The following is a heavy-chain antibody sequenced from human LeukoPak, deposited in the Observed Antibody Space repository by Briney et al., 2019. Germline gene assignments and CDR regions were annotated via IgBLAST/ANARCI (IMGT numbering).Heavy chain of an antibody. CDR3: TTRVRYCGGDCYPLDY. D-gene: IGHD2-21*02. CDR2: IKSRTDGGTT. Sequence: PGGSLRLSCAASGFTFSNSWMTWVRQTPGKGLEWVARIKSRTDGGTTDYSAPVKGRFTISGDDSQNTLYLQMNSLKTDDAALYYCTTRVRYCGGDCYPLDYWGQGTLVIFS. V-gene: IGHV3-15*01. J-gene: IGHJ4*02. CDR1: GFTFSNSW.